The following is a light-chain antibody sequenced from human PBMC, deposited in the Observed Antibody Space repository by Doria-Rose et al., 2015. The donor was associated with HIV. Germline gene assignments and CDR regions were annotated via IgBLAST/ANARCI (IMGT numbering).Light chain of an antibody. V-gene: IGLV1-40*01. J-gene: IGLJ1*01. CDR3: QSYDSSLSGYV. CDR1: SSNIGAGYD. Sequence: QTVVTQEPSVSEAPGQRVTISCTGSSSNIGAGYDVHWYQQLPGTAPKLLIYGNINRPSVIPDRIPGSKSGTSAALAITGLQAEDEADYYCQSYDSSLSGYVFGTGTKVTVL. CDR2: GNI.